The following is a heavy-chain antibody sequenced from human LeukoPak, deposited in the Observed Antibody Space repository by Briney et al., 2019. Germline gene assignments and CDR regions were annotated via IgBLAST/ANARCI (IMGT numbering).Heavy chain of an antibody. V-gene: IGHV4-34*01. CDR3: ARALHSTLYYYYYGMDV. CDR1: GGSFSGYY. D-gene: IGHD4-11*01. J-gene: IGHJ6*02. Sequence: SETLSLTCAVYGGSFSGYYWSWIRQPPGKGLEWIGEINHSGSTNYNPSLKSRVTISVDTSKNQFSLKLSSVTAADTAVYYCARALHSTLYYYYYGMDVWGQGTTVTVSS. CDR2: INHSGST.